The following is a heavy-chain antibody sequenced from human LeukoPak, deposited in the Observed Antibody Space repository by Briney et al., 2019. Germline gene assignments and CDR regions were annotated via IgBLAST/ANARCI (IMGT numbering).Heavy chain of an antibody. D-gene: IGHD6-6*01. CDR2: IHTGGGT. J-gene: IGHJ4*02. CDR1: GDSISSYY. CDR3: ARLTRLSTSPDRYYLDY. Sequence: SETLSLTCAVSGDSISSYYWSWIRQPPGKGLEWIGYIHTGGGTSYIPSLKGRVTISIDTSKNRFSLKLSSVTAADSAVYYCARLTRLSTSPDRYYLDYWGQGTLVTVSS. V-gene: IGHV4-4*09.